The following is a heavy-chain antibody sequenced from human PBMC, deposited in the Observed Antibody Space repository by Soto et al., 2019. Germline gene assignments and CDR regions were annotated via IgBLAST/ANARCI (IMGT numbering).Heavy chain of an antibody. CDR3: ARDEEGAIVDY. V-gene: IGHV1-18*01. D-gene: IGHD1-26*01. J-gene: IGHJ4*02. CDR2: INTYSGNT. CDR1: GYTFTSYG. Sequence: GASVKVSCKASGYTFTSYGISWVRQAPGQGLEWMGWINTYSGNTNFAQKLQGRVTMTTDTSTSTAYMELRSLRSDDTAMYYCARDEEGAIVDYWGQGTLVTVSS.